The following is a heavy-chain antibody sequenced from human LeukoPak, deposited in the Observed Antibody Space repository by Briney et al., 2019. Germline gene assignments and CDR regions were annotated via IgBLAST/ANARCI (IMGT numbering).Heavy chain of an antibody. D-gene: IGHD2-2*01. J-gene: IGHJ5*02. CDR1: GYTFNNNG. CDR3: ARGPLYCTSISCRPDWFDP. CDR2: ISAYNGNT. V-gene: IGHV1-18*01. Sequence: EASVTVSCKASGYTFNNNGVSWVRQAPGQGLEWMGWISAYNGNTNYARSLQGRVTMTTDTSTSTAYMELRSLRSDDTAMYYCARGPLYCTSISCRPDWFDPWGQGTLVTVSS.